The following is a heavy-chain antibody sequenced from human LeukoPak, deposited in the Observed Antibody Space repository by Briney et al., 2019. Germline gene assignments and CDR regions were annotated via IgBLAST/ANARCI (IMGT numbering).Heavy chain of an antibody. CDR1: GFTFSTYA. J-gene: IGHJ4*02. CDR2: ISGSDGGT. D-gene: IGHD6-19*01. V-gene: IGHV3-23*01. Sequence: GGSLRLSCAASGFTFSTYAMSWVRQAPGKGLEWVSAISGSDGGTYYADSVRGRFAISRDNSKSTLYLQMNSLRAEDTAVYYCAKDLIWLAYYFDHWGQGTLVTVSS. CDR3: AKDLIWLAYYFDH.